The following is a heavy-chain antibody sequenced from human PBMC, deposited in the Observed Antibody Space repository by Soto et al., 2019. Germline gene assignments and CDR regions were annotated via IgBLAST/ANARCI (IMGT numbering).Heavy chain of an antibody. J-gene: IGHJ4*02. CDR3: ARGQEGIVATH. CDR1: GASFTGYY. V-gene: IGHV4-34*01. CDR2: IKHWGGT. D-gene: IGHD5-12*01. Sequence: QLQQWGAGLLKPSETLSLTCAVNGASFTGYYWSWIHQPPGKGLEWIGEIKHWGGTNYSPSLRGRVTISADTSKNQFSLKLNSVTGADTAVYYCARGQEGIVATHWDQGTLVTVSS.